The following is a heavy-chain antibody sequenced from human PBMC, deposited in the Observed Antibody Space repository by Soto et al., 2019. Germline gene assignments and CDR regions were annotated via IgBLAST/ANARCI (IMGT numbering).Heavy chain of an antibody. J-gene: IGHJ3*01. CDR2: ISAFNGYT. D-gene: IGHD2-21*01. V-gene: IGHV1-18*01. Sequence: ASVKVSCKASGYIFNKYGFNWVRQAPGQGLEWMGRISAFNGYTNFAQKSQGRVTLTTDTSTNTAYMELSSLRSDDTAIYYCARGRGVVIPGGTPDAFDVWGQGTMVTVSS. CDR3: ARGRGVVIPGGTPDAFDV. CDR1: GYIFNKYG.